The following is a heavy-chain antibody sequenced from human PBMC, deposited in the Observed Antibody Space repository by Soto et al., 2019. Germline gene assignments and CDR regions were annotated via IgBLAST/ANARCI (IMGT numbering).Heavy chain of an antibody. J-gene: IGHJ6*02. V-gene: IGHV1-18*01. CDR2: ISAYNGNT. CDR3: ERDWGRPLFPCKNLPHYGIGV. CDR1: GYTFTSYG. Sequence: QVQLVQSGAEVKKPGASVKVSCKASGYTFTSYGISWVRQAPGQGLEWMGWISAYNGNTNYAQKLQGRVTMTTDTWTWRVYVERGVLRSVVTAVYFSERDWGRPLFPCKNLPHYGIGVWGQGTTVT. D-gene: IGHD7-27*01.